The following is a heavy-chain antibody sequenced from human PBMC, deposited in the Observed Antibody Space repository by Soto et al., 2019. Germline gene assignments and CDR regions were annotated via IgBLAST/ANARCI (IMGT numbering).Heavy chain of an antibody. V-gene: IGHV4-59*01. CDR1: GAYISSDY. Sequence: QVQLQESGPGLVKPSETLSLTCSVSGAYISSDYWSWIRQPPGKGLEWIGYIYYSGSTNYNPSLKSRVTISINTSKNQFSLNLSSVTAADTAVYYCASGGDYGRFDYWGQGTLVTVSS. D-gene: IGHD3-10*01. J-gene: IGHJ4*02. CDR2: IYYSGST. CDR3: ASGGDYGRFDY.